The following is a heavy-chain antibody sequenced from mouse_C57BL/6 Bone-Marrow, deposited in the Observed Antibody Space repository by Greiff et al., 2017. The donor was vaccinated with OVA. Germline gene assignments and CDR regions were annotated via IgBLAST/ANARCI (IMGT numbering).Heavy chain of an antibody. V-gene: IGHV1-82*01. D-gene: IGHD2-2*01. J-gene: IGHJ4*01. CDR3: ARVHYGYGGDY. Sequence: VQLQQSGPELVKPGASVKISCKASGYAFSSSWMNWVKQRPGKGLEWIGRIYPGDGDTNYNGKFKGKATLTADKSSSTAYMQLSSLTSEDSAVYFCARVHYGYGGDYWGQGTSVTVSS. CDR1: GYAFSSSW. CDR2: IYPGDGDT.